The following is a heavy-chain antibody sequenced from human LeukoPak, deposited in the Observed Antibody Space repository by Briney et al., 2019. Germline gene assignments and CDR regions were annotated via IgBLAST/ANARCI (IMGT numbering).Heavy chain of an antibody. V-gene: IGHV3-30*14. CDR3: ARGVVGATTSTLDAFDI. Sequence: PGGSLRLSCAASGFIFSSYTVHWVRQAPGKGLEWVALISYDGSNKYSADSVKGRFTISRDNSKNTLYLQMGSLRAEDMAVYYCARGVVGATTSTLDAFDIWGQGTMVTVSS. D-gene: IGHD1-26*01. J-gene: IGHJ3*02. CDR2: ISYDGSNK. CDR1: GFIFSSYT.